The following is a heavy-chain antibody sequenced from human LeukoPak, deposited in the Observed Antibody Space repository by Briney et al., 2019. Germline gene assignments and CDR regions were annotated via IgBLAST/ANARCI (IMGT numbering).Heavy chain of an antibody. D-gene: IGHD5-18*01. CDR1: GFTSSSYG. CDR2: ISYDGSNK. J-gene: IGHJ4*02. Sequence: PGRSLRLSCAASGFTSSSYGMHWVRQAPGKGLEWVAVISYDGSNKYYADSVKGRFTISRDNSKNTLYLQMNSLRAEDTAVYYCAKEANRGYSYVSYYFDYWGQGTLVTVSS. CDR3: AKEANRGYSYVSYYFDY. V-gene: IGHV3-30*18.